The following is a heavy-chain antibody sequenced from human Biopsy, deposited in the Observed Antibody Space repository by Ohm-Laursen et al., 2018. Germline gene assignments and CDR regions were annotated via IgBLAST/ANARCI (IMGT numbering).Heavy chain of an antibody. J-gene: IGHJ6*02. CDR2: IVVGSGHT. CDR1: GFTFSSSA. CDR3: AATSTLYYYYSAMDV. Sequence: GASVKVSCKASGFTFSSSAVQWVRQAPGQRLEWIGWIVVGSGHTDYAQKFQERVTITRDMSTSTAYMELTSLRSEDTAVYYCAATSTLYYYYSAMDVWDQGTTITVSS. V-gene: IGHV1-58*01.